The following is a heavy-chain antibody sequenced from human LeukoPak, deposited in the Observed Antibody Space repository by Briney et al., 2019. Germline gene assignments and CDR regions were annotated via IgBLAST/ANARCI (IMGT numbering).Heavy chain of an antibody. CDR2: ISYDGSNT. Sequence: PGRSLRLSCAASGLTFSSYGMEWVRQAPGKGLEWVGVISYDGSNTYYADSVKSRFTIPRDNSKNMLYLQMNSLRAEDTAVYYCAKPYYYGSRSYMDYWGQGTLVTVSS. D-gene: IGHD3-10*01. V-gene: IGHV3-30*18. J-gene: IGHJ4*02. CDR3: AKPYYYGSRSYMDY. CDR1: GLTFSSYG.